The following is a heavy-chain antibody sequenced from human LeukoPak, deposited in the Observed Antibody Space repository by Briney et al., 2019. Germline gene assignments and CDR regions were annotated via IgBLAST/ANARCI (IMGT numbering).Heavy chain of an antibody. V-gene: IGHV3-7*01. D-gene: IGHD3-22*01. Sequence: GGSLRLSCAASGFTFSNNYMSWVRQAPGKGLEWVANIKQDGSEKNYVDSVKGRFTISRDNAKNSLYLQVNSLRVEDTAMYYCARDLAYYDSSGYYGTFDLWGQGTMVTVSS. J-gene: IGHJ3*01. CDR3: ARDLAYYDSSGYYGTFDL. CDR2: IKQDGSEK. CDR1: GFTFSNNY.